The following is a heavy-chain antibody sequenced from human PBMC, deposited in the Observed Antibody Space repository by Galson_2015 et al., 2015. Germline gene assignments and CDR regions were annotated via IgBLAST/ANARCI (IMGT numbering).Heavy chain of an antibody. CDR3: AREQRYADYGPFLDY. Sequence: SLRLSCAASGFTFSSYWMHWVRHAPGKGLVWVSRINSDGSSTSYADSVKGRFTISRDNAKNTLYLQMNSLRAEDTAVYYCAREQRYADYGPFLDYWGQGTLVTVSS. J-gene: IGHJ4*02. D-gene: IGHD4-17*01. CDR1: GFTFSSYW. CDR2: INSDGSST. V-gene: IGHV3-74*01.